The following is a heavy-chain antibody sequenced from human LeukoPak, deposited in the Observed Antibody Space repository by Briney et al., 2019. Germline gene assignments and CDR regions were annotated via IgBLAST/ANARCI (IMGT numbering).Heavy chain of an antibody. CDR3: ARHPFSTPFDY. D-gene: IGHD2/OR15-2a*01. V-gene: IGHV4-59*08. Sequence: TSETVSLTCIVSGGSISDNYWSWIPQPPGKGLEWIGYAYYSGHTNYNSSLKSRVTMSLDTSKSQFSLRLSSVTAADTAVYFCARHPFSTPFDYWGPGTLVTVSS. CDR2: AYYSGHT. J-gene: IGHJ4*02. CDR1: GGSISDNY.